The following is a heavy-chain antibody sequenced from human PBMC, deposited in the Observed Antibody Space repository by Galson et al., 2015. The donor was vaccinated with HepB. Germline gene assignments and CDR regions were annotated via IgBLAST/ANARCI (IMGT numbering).Heavy chain of an antibody. J-gene: IGHJ6*02. Sequence: SCKASGYTFSSYSIHWVRQAPGKGLEWLSYINNRGTTIYYADSVKGRFTVSRDNARDALYLQMNSLRDEDTAVYYCAKAGRKYSSGWHTVYYGMDVWGQGTTVTVSS. CDR3: AKAGRKYSSGWHTVYYGMDV. D-gene: IGHD6-19*01. V-gene: IGHV3-48*02. CDR2: INNRGTTI. CDR1: GYTFSSYS.